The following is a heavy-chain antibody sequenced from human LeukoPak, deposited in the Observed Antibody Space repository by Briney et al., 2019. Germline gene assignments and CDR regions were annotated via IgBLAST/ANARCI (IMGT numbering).Heavy chain of an antibody. V-gene: IGHV4-4*07. D-gene: IGHD6-19*01. CDR1: GGSISSYY. J-gene: IGHJ4*02. CDR3: ARQKAVAGKAGFDY. CDR2: IYTTGST. Sequence: SETLSLTCTVSGGSISSYYWTWIRQPAGKGLEWIGRIYTTGSTNYNPSLNSRVTMSVDTSKNQFSLKLSSVTAADTAVYYCARQKAVAGKAGFDYWGQGTLVTVSS.